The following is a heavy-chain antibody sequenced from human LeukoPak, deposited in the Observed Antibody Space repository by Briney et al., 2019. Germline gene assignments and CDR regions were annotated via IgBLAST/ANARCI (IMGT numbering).Heavy chain of an antibody. CDR3: ARVPHSSGWPIDY. V-gene: IGHV3-64*01. Sequence: PGGSLRHSCAASRFTFSSYAMHWLRQAPWKGLEYVSPISSSGGSTYYAKSVKRRFTISRDNSKNTLYLQMYSLRAEDMAEYYCARVPHSSGWPIDYWGQGTLVTVSS. J-gene: IGHJ4*02. CDR1: RFTFSSYA. CDR2: ISSSGGST. D-gene: IGHD6-19*01.